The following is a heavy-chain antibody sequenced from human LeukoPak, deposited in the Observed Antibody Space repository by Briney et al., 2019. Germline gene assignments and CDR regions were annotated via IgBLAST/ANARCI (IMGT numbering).Heavy chain of an antibody. CDR1: GYTFTGYY. CDR2: INPNSGGT. V-gene: IGHV1-2*02. D-gene: IGHD4-23*01. J-gene: IGHJ4*02. Sequence: GASVKVSCKPSGYTFTGYYMHWVRQAPGQGVEWMGWINPNSGGTNYAQKFQGRVTMTRDTSISTAYMEQSRLRSDDTAVYYCARIPITVADFDYWGQGTLVTVSS. CDR3: ARIPITVADFDY.